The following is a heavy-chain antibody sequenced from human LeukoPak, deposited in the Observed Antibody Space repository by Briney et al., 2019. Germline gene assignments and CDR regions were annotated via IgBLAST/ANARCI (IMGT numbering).Heavy chain of an antibody. CDR3: ARDIAAAGLFLDY. J-gene: IGHJ4*02. D-gene: IGHD6-13*01. CDR1: GLTLGSYW. Sequence: GGSLRLSCAASGLTLGSYWMSSVRQAPGKGLGWVANMKYDGSEKYYVDSVKGRFTISRDNAKNSLYLQMNSLRAEDTAVYYCARDIAAAGLFLDYWGQGTLVTVSS. V-gene: IGHV3-7*01. CDR2: MKYDGSEK.